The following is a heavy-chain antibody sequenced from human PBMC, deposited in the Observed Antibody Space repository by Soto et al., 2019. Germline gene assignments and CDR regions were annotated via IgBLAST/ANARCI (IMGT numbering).Heavy chain of an antibody. D-gene: IGHD1-26*01. Sequence: SETLSLTCAVSGGSISSGGYSWSWIRQPPGKGLEWIGYIYHSGSTYYNPSLKSRVTISVDRSKNQFSLKLSSVTAADTAVYYCAREGGSWFDPWGQGTLVTVSS. J-gene: IGHJ5*02. CDR3: AREGGSWFDP. CDR2: IYHSGST. CDR1: GGSISSGGYS. V-gene: IGHV4-30-2*01.